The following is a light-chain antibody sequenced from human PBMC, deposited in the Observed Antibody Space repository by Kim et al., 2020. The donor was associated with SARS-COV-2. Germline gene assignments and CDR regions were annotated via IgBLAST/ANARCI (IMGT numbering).Light chain of an antibody. J-gene: IGLJ2*01. Sequence: AWGQTVRITCQGDSLRSYYATWYQQKPGQAPILVIYGKNNRPSGIPDRFSGSSSGNTASVTITGTQAGDEADYYCNSRDSNDNVVFGGGTQLTVL. CDR3: NSRDSNDNVV. V-gene: IGLV3-19*01. CDR2: GKN. CDR1: SLRSYY.